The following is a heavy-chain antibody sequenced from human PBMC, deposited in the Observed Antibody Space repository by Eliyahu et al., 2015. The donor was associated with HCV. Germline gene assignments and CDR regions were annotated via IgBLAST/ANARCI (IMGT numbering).Heavy chain of an antibody. CDR1: GFRFGDYA. J-gene: IGHJ4*02. CDR3: CRTPNWGIGGFFDY. D-gene: IGHD1-26*01. Sequence: ELQLVESGGGLVQPGRSLKLSCAASGFRFGDYAMTWVRQAPGKGLEWVGFIRSEGYGGTTEYAASVQGRFTISRDDSKSIVYLQMSSLKTEDSAVYYCCRTPNWGIGGFFDYWGQGTLVSVSS. CDR2: IRSEGYGGTT. V-gene: IGHV3-49*04.